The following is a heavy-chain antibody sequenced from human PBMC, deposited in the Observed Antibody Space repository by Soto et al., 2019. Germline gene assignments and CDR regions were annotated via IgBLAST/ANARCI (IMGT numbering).Heavy chain of an antibody. V-gene: IGHV3-7*01. J-gene: IGHJ4*02. CDR2: IKEYGCDK. CDR1: GFTFNTYW. CDR3: ARFTRGSSGGY. Sequence: EVQPVESGGDLVQPGGSLRLSCVASGFTFNTYWMSWVSQAPGKGLEWVANIKEYGCDKYYVDSVKGRFTISRDNAKNLLYLQMNSLGASAMAMCYWARFTRGSSGGYWGQGTLVTVSS. D-gene: IGHD6-25*01.